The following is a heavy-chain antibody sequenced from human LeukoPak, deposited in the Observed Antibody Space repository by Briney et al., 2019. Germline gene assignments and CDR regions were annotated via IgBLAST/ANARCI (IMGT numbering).Heavy chain of an antibody. Sequence: GASVKVSCKASGYTFTGYYMHGVRQAPGQGLEWMGWINPNRGGTNYAQKFQGRVTMTRDTSISTAYMELSRLRSDDTAVYYCARPWGSGWYFFDNWGQGTLVTVSS. J-gene: IGHJ4*02. CDR3: ARPWGSGWYFFDN. CDR1: GYTFTGYY. V-gene: IGHV1-2*02. D-gene: IGHD6-19*01. CDR2: INPNRGGT.